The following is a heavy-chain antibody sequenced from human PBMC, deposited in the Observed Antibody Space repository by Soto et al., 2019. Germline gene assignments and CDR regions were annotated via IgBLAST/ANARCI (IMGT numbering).Heavy chain of an antibody. CDR3: ARGGVLWALWSH. D-gene: IGHD3-16*01. V-gene: IGHV4-34*01. J-gene: IGHJ4*02. Sequence: QVQLQQWGSGLLKSSETLSLTCAVHGGSFSGYYLSWIRQPPGKGLEWIGEINDSGNTNYSPSLKSRDTISVDTSKNQFSVKLNSVTAADTAVYYCARGGVLWALWSHWGQGTLVTVSS. CDR2: INDSGNT. CDR1: GGSFSGYY.